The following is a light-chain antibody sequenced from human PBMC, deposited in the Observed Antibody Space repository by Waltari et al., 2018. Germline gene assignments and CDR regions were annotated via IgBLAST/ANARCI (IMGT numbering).Light chain of an antibody. CDR1: QSIDTW. Sequence: DIQVTPSPSPRSASVGDRVTIACRASQSIDTWLAWYQQKPGKAPKRLIYKASHLESGVPLRFSGSGSGTEFTLTITSLQPADSATYYYKQYHHYTDTHAQGNKLQ. V-gene: IGKV1-5*03. J-gene: IGKJ2*01. CDR3: KQYHHYTDT. CDR2: KAS.